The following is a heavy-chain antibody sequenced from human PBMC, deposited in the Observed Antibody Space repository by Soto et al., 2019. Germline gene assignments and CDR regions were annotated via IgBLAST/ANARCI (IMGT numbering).Heavy chain of an antibody. CDR1: GFTFTNAW. V-gene: IGHV3-15*01. D-gene: IGHD1-7*01. CDR2: IKSKTDGGTT. J-gene: IGHJ6*02. CDR3: TTDRGTGTRGYYYYYGMDV. Sequence: EVQLVESGGGLVKPGGSVRLSCAASGFTFTNAWMSWVRQAPGKGLEWVGRIKSKTDGGTTDYAAPVKGRFTISRDDSKNTLYLQMNSLKTEDTAVYYCTTDRGTGTRGYYYYYGMDVWGQGTTVTVSS.